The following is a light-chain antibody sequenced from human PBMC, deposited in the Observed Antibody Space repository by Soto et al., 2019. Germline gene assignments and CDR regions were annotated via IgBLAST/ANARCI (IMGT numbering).Light chain of an antibody. J-gene: IGKJ2*01. CDR2: AAS. CDR1: QSISSY. CDR3: QQSYSTPYT. V-gene: IGKV1-39*01. Sequence: DIQMTQSPSSLSASVGDRVTITCRASQSISSYLNWYQQKPGKAPKLLISAASNLQSGVPSRFSGSGSGTDFTLTISSLQPEDFATYFCQQSYSTPYTFGQGTKLEIK.